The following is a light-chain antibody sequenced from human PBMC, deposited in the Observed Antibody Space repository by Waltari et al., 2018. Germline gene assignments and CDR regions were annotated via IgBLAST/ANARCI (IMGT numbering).Light chain of an antibody. CDR3: CSYVGNSGFV. CDR2: SDE. J-gene: IGLJ2*01. V-gene: IGLV1-44*01. Sequence: QSVLTQPPSASGTPGQRVTISCSGSRSNIGSHTVSWYQQLPGTAPKLLIHSDEQRRSGFPDRISGSNSGNSASLAISGLQSEDEADYYCCSYVGNSGFVFGGGTKVTV. CDR1: RSNIGSHT.